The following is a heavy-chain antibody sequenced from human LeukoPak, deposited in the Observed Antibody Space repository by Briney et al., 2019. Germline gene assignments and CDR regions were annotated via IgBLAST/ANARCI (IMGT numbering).Heavy chain of an antibody. CDR1: GGSISSYY. D-gene: IGHD3-22*01. Sequence: PSETLSLTCTVSGGSISSYYWSWIRQPPGKGLEWIGSIYYSGSTYYNPSLKSRVTISVDTSKNQFSLKLSSVTAADTAVYYCARDWLDYYGSSGYYPKYYFDYWGQGTLVTVSS. J-gene: IGHJ4*02. CDR2: IYYSGST. V-gene: IGHV4-59*12. CDR3: ARDWLDYYGSSGYYPKYYFDY.